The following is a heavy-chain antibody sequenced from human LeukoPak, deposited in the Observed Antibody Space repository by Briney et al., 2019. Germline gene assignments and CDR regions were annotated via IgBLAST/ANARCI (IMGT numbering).Heavy chain of an antibody. D-gene: IGHD3-3*01. V-gene: IGHV4-61*01. CDR3: ARSYYDFWSGSYYYYMDV. Sequence: PSETLSLTCTVSGDSVSSGSHYWSWIRQPPGKGLECIGYISNSGSTNYNPSLKSRVTISVDTSKNQLSLNLNSVTAADTAVYYCARSYYDFWSGSYYYYMDVWGKETTVTVSS. CDR2: ISNSGST. CDR1: GDSVSSGSHY. J-gene: IGHJ6*03.